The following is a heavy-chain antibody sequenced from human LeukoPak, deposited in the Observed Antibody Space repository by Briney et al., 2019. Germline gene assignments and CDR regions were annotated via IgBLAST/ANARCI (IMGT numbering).Heavy chain of an antibody. CDR1: GGSISSYY. Sequence: SETLSLTCSVSGGSISSYYWSWIRQPPGKGLEWIGYIYYSGRTNYNPSLKSRVTISVDTSKNQFSLTLSSLTAADTAVYYCARHNSGSFPLGWFDPWGQGTLVTVSS. V-gene: IGHV4-59*01. CDR2: IYYSGRT. CDR3: ARHNSGSFPLGWFDP. D-gene: IGHD1-26*01. J-gene: IGHJ5*02.